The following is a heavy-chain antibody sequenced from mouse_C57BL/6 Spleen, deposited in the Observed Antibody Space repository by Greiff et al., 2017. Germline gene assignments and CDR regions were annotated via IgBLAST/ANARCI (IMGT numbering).Heavy chain of an antibody. D-gene: IGHD1-1*01. V-gene: IGHV1-15*01. J-gene: IGHJ1*03. Sequence: QVQLQQSGAELVRPGASVTLSCKASGYTFTDYEMHWVKQTPVHGLEWIGAIDPETGGTAYNQKFKGKATLTADKSSSTAYMELRSLTSEDSAVYYGTRGDYYGSSGYFDVWGTGTTVTVAS. CDR3: TRGDYYGSSGYFDV. CDR2: IDPETGGT. CDR1: GYTFTDYE.